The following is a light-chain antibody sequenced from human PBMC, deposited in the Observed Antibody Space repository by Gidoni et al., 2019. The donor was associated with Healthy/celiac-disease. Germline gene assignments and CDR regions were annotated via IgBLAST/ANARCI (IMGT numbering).Light chain of an antibody. CDR2: AAS. J-gene: IGKJ1*01. CDR3: QQSYSTFTWT. V-gene: IGKV1-39*01. Sequence: DIQMTQSPSSLSASVGDRVTITCRASQSISSYLNWYQQKPGKAPKLLIYAASSLQSGVPSRFSGSGSGTDFTLTISSLQPEDFATYYWQQSYSTFTWTFXQXTKVEIK. CDR1: QSISSY.